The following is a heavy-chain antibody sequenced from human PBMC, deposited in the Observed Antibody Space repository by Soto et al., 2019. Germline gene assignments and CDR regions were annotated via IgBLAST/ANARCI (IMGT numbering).Heavy chain of an antibody. CDR3: ARDLRCCGLDV. D-gene: IGHD3-9*01. CDR2: IFYSGSS. J-gene: IGHJ6*02. CDR1: GASMRSYS. V-gene: IGHV4-59*01. Sequence: SETLSLICNVSGASMRSYSWTWMRLSPGKGLEWIGDIFYSGSSNLNPSLRSRLSISIDTSKNKFSLMLKSVTAADTAVYYCARDLRCCGLDVWGQGTTVTVSS.